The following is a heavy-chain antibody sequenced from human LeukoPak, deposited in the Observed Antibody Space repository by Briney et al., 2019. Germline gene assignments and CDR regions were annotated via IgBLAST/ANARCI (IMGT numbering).Heavy chain of an antibody. D-gene: IGHD6-13*01. Sequence: GGSLRLSCAASGFTFSSYWMHWVRQAPGKGLVWVSRINTDGSSTSYAGSVKGRFTISRDNAKNTLYLQMNSLRAEDTAVYYCARVAAGPHRTDAFDIWGQGTMVTVSS. CDR3: ARVAAGPHRTDAFDI. CDR2: INTDGSST. J-gene: IGHJ3*02. V-gene: IGHV3-74*01. CDR1: GFTFSSYW.